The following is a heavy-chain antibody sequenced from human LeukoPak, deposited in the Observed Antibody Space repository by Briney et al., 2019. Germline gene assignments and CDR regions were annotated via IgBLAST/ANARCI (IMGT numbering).Heavy chain of an antibody. CDR3: ARASGYYYYGMDV. CDR2: INPNSGGT. D-gene: IGHD1-26*01. V-gene: IGHV1-2*04. J-gene: IGHJ6*02. CDR1: GYTFTGYY. Sequence: ASVKVSCKASGYTFTGYYMHWVRQAPGQGLEWMGWINPNSGGTNYAQKFQGWVTMTRDTSISTAYMELSRLRSDDPAVYYCARASGYYYYGMDVWGQGTTVTVSS.